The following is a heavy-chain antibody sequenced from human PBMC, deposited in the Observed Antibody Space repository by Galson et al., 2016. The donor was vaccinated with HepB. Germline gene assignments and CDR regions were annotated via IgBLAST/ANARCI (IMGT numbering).Heavy chain of an antibody. CDR2: IHHTGSS. CDR3: ARERPDFSDTTGYSGGFDN. Sequence: ETLSLTCIVSNGSITSSNWWSWVRQPPGKGLEWIGDIHHTGSSTYNPSLTGRLTISVDKSNNQLSLRLTSVTAADTAVYYCARERPDFSDTTGYSGGFDNWGQGTLVTVSS. V-gene: IGHV4/OR15-8*01. CDR1: NGSITSSNW. D-gene: IGHD3-22*01. J-gene: IGHJ4*02.